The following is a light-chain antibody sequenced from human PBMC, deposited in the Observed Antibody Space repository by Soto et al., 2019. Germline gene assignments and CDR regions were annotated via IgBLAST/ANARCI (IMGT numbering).Light chain of an antibody. Sequence: DIQMTQSPSTLSASVGDRVTMTCRARQSVSFSLAWYQQKPGKAPKLLIYKASSLETGVPSRFSGSGSGTDFALIISSLQPDDFATYYGQQYNLYMWTFGQGTKVEIK. CDR3: QQYNLYMWT. CDR2: KAS. V-gene: IGKV1-5*03. CDR1: QSVSFS. J-gene: IGKJ1*01.